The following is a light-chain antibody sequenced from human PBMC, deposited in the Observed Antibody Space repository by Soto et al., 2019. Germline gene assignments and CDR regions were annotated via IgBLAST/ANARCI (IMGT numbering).Light chain of an antibody. CDR3: HQYNNWPS. CDR2: GAS. Sequence: EIVMTQSPATVSVSPGERATLSCRASQSVRSNLAWYQQKPGQAPRLLSYGASTRAAGIPDRFSGSGSGTEFTLTISSLQSEDFAVYYCHQYNNWPSFGPGTKLEIK. V-gene: IGKV3-15*01. J-gene: IGKJ2*01. CDR1: QSVRSN.